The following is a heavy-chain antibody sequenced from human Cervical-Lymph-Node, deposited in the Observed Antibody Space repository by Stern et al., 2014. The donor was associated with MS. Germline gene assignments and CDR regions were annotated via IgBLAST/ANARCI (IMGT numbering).Heavy chain of an antibody. J-gene: IGHJ3*02. CDR3: ARDGGGVDI. D-gene: IGHD2-8*01. CDR1: GGTFSSYA. V-gene: IGHV1-69*17. CDR2: IIPSIGIA. Sequence: QVQLVGSGAEVKKPGSSVKVSCKASGGTFSSYAIRWVRQAPGQGLEWVGGIIPSIGIANHAQKVQGRVTITADKSTNTGYMELSSLRSEDTALYYCARDGGGVDIWGQGTMVSVSS.